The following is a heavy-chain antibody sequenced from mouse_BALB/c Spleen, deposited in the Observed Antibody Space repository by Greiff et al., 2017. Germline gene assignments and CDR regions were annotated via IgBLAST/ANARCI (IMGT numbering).Heavy chain of an antibody. J-gene: IGHJ4*01. Sequence: DVKLQESGPGLVKPSQSLSLTCTVTGYSITSDYAWNWIRQFPGNKLEWMGYISYSGSTSYNPSLKSRISITRDTSKNQFFLQLNSVTTEDTATYYCARIHYGNYAMDYWGQGTSVTVSS. CDR1: GYSITSDYA. D-gene: IGHD2-1*01. CDR2: ISYSGST. V-gene: IGHV3-2*02. CDR3: ARIHYGNYAMDY.